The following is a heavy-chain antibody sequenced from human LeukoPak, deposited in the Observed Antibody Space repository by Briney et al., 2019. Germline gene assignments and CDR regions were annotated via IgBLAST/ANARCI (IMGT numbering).Heavy chain of an antibody. V-gene: IGHV4-34*01. CDR1: GGSFSGYY. J-gene: IGHJ5*02. Sequence: PSETLSLTCAVYGGSFSGYYWSWIRQPPGKGLEWIGEINHSGSTNYNPSLKSRVTISVDTSKNQFSLKLSSVTAADTAVYYCARHGRHYYDSSGYRNWFDPWGQGTLVTVSS. CDR2: INHSGST. CDR3: ARHGRHYYDSSGYRNWFDP. D-gene: IGHD3-22*01.